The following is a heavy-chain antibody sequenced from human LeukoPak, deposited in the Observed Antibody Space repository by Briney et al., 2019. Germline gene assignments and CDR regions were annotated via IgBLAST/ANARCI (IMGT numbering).Heavy chain of an antibody. V-gene: IGHV4-38-2*02. CDR2: IYHSGST. CDR3: ARGGDNWNDPYPFDY. J-gene: IGHJ4*02. CDR1: GYSISSGYY. Sequence: PSETLSLTCTVSGYSISSGYYWGWIRQPPGKGLEWIGSIYHSGSTYYNPSLKSRVTISVDTSKNQFSLKLSSVTAADTAVYYCARGGDNWNDPYPFDYWGQGTLVTVSS. D-gene: IGHD1-1*01.